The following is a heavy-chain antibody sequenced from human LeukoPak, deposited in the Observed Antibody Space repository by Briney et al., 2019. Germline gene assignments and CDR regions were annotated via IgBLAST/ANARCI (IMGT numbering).Heavy chain of an antibody. Sequence: GGSLRLSCAASGFTFSSYSMNWVRQAPGKGLEWVSSISSSSSYIYYADSVKGRFTISRDNAKNSLYLQMNSLRAEDTAVYYCARDVGSYYGPPGYWGQGTLVTVSS. J-gene: IGHJ4*02. D-gene: IGHD1-26*01. V-gene: IGHV3-21*01. CDR1: GFTFSSYS. CDR2: ISSSSSYI. CDR3: ARDVGSYYGPPGY.